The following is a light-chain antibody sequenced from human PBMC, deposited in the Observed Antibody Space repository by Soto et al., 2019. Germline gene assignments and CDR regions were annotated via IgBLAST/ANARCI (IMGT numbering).Light chain of an antibody. J-gene: IGKJ1*01. V-gene: IGKV1-5*01. CDR2: DAS. CDR1: QSISDY. CDR3: QQYNSYWT. Sequence: DIQMTQSPSTLSASVGDRVIITCRASQSISDYLAWYQQKPGKAPKLLIYDASNLESGVPSTFSGSGSGTEFTLTISSLQPDDFATYYCQQYNSYWTFGQGTKVEIK.